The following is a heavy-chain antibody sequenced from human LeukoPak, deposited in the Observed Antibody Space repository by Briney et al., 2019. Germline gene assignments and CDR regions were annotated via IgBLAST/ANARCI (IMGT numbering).Heavy chain of an antibody. J-gene: IGHJ6*02. CDR1: GFTFSSYD. CDR2: ISASGAGT. CDR3: VRGYSFGPYGMDV. D-gene: IGHD2-15*01. V-gene: IGHV3-23*01. Sequence: GGSLRLSCAASGFTFSSYDISWVRQAPGKGLEWVSVISASGAGTYYADSVKGRFTISRDNSKNTLYLQMSSLRAEDTAVYFCVRGYSFGPYGMDVWGQGTTVTVSS.